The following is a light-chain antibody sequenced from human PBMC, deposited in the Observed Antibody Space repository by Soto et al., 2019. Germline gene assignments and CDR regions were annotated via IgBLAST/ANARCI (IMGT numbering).Light chain of an antibody. Sequence: QPVLTQSPSASASLGASVKLTCTLSSGHSSYAIAWHQQQPQKGPRYLMRLNSDGSHIKGVGIPDRFSGSISGAERYLTISSLQSEDEADYYCQTWGADFQSVFGTGTKLTVL. CDR1: SGHSSYA. J-gene: IGLJ1*01. CDR3: QTWGADFQSV. CDR2: LNSDGSH. V-gene: IGLV4-69*01.